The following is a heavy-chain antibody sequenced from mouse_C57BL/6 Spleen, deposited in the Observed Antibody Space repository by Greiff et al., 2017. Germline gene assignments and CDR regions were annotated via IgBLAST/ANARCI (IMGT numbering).Heavy chain of an antibody. Sequence: VQLQQPGAELVMPGASVKLSCKASGYTFTSYWMHWVKQRPGQGLEWIGEIDPSDSYTNYNQKFKGKSTLTVDKSSSTAYMQLSSLTSEDSAVYYCARRGSQATYFDYWGQGTTLTVSS. CDR1: GYTFTSYW. J-gene: IGHJ2*01. CDR2: IDPSDSYT. D-gene: IGHD3-2*02. V-gene: IGHV1-69*01. CDR3: ARRGSQATYFDY.